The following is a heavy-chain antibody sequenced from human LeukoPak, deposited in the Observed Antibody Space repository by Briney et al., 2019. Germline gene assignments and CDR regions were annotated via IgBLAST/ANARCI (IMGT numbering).Heavy chain of an antibody. V-gene: IGHV4-4*07. CDR2: IHSTGST. D-gene: IGHD4-17*01. J-gene: IGHJ3*02. CDR3: ARGVGSFGDDLRDALDI. Sequence: SETLSLTCTVSGGSISSYYWSWIRQPAGKGLEWIGRIHSTGSTNYNPSLKSRVTMSVDTSKKQFSLKLTSVTAADTAVYFCARGVGSFGDDLRDALDIWGQGTMVTVSS. CDR1: GGSISSYY.